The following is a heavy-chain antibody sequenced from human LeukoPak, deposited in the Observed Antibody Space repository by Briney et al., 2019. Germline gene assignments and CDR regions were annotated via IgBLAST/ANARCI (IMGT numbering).Heavy chain of an antibody. Sequence: GGPLRLSCIASGFTFSSDRMHWVRQVPGKGLVWVSRIDSDGTGALYVDAVEGRFTISRDNAKSMLYLQMNSLRPEDTAIYYCVRGGFNGNWGQGTLVTVSS. CDR3: VRGGFNGN. CDR1: GFTFSSDR. J-gene: IGHJ4*02. CDR2: IDSDGTGA. D-gene: IGHD2-8*01. V-gene: IGHV3-74*03.